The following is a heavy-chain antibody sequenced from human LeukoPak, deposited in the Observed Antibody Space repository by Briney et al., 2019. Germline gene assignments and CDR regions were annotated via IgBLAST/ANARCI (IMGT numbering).Heavy chain of an antibody. V-gene: IGHV1-8*01. CDR3: ARARSDVAAYSYFDY. CDR2: MNPNSGNT. CDR1: GYTFSNYD. Sequence: ASVKVSCKASGYTFSNYDISWVRQATGQGLEWMGWMNPNSGNTGYAKKFQGRVTMTGNTPISTAYMELSGLRSEDTAVYYCARARSDVAAYSYFDYWGQGTLVTVSS. D-gene: IGHD6-6*01. J-gene: IGHJ4*02.